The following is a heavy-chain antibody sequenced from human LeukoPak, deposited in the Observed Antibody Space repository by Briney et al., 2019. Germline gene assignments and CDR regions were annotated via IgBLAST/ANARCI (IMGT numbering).Heavy chain of an antibody. Sequence: GGSLRLSCAASGFTVRNNYMTWVRQAPGKGLEWVSYISSSSSTIYYADSVKGRFTISRDNAKNSLYLQMNSLRAEDTAVYYCARDKNGYFAPYYMDVWGKGTTVTVSS. D-gene: IGHD3-9*01. V-gene: IGHV3-48*01. CDR1: GFTVRNNY. J-gene: IGHJ6*03. CDR3: ARDKNGYFAPYYMDV. CDR2: ISSSSSTI.